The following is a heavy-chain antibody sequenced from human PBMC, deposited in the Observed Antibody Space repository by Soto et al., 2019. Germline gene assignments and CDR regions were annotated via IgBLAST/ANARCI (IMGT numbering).Heavy chain of an antibody. Sequence: QVQLQQWGAGLLKPSETLSLTCAVYGGSFSGYYWSWIRQPPGKGLEWIGEINHSGSTNYNPSLKSRVTISVDTSKNQFSLKLSSVTAADTAVYYCARGSVAVALDYWGQGTLVTVSS. CDR3: ARGSVAVALDY. D-gene: IGHD6-19*01. CDR2: INHSGST. J-gene: IGHJ4*02. CDR1: GGSFSGYY. V-gene: IGHV4-34*01.